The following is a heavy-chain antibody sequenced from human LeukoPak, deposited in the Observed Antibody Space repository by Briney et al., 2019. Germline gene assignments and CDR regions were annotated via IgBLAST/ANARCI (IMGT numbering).Heavy chain of an antibody. Sequence: ASVKVSCKASGYTFTSNYIHWVRQAPGQGLEWMGMIYPRDGSTSYAQKFQGRVTVTRDTSTSTVHMGLSGLRSEDTAVHYCARDQEGFDYWGQGTLVTVSS. CDR2: IYPRDGST. CDR3: ARDQEGFDY. J-gene: IGHJ4*02. V-gene: IGHV1-46*01. CDR1: GYTFTSNY.